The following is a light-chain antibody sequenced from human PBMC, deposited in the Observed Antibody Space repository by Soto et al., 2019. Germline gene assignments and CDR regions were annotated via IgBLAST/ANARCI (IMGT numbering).Light chain of an antibody. CDR3: QKDNNWWT. Sequence: EIVMTQSPATLSVSPGERATLSCRASQRVSSNLAWYQQKPCQAPRLLIYGASTRATGIPARFCGSGSGTEFNLTISSLQSEDFAVYYCQKDNNWWTFGQGTKVEIK. J-gene: IGKJ1*01. CDR2: GAS. V-gene: IGKV3-15*01. CDR1: QRVSSN.